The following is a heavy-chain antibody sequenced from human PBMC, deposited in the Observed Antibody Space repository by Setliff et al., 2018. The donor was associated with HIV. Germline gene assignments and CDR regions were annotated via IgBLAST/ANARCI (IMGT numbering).Heavy chain of an antibody. Sequence: SVKVSCKASGGTFSSYAISWVRQAPGQGLEWMGGIIPIFGTANYAQKFQGRVTITTDESTSTAYMELSSLRSEDTAVYYCGKAPYPQYYYYYMDVWGKGTTVTVSS. V-gene: IGHV1-69*05. CDR3: GKAPYPQYYYYYMDV. D-gene: IGHD3-16*01. J-gene: IGHJ6*03. CDR1: GGTFSSYA. CDR2: IIPIFGTA.